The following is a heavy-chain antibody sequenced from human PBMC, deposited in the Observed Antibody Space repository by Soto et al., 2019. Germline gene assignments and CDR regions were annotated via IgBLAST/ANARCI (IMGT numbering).Heavy chain of an antibody. D-gene: IGHD1-26*01. CDR3: ARDGGRHSGGIDY. J-gene: IGHJ4*02. CDR1: GGTFSSYS. V-gene: IGHV1-69*01. Sequence: QVQLVQSGAEVKKPGSSVKVSCKASGGTFSSYSINWVRQAPGQGLEWLGEIIPIFGTANYAQKFQGRVTITADESTSTAYMELSSLRSDDTAVYYCARDGGRHSGGIDYLGQGTLVTVSS. CDR2: IIPIFGTA.